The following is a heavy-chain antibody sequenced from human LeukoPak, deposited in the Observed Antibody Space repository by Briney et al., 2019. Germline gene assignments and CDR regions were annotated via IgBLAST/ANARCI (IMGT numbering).Heavy chain of an antibody. CDR1: GFTFSTYW. J-gene: IGHJ4*02. CDR2: IKQDGSNK. CDR3: AKGKDIVVVSAALDY. V-gene: IGHV3-7*01. D-gene: IGHD2-2*01. Sequence: GGSLRLSCAASGFTFSTYWMNWVRQAPGKGLEWVANIKQDGSNKYYADSVKGRFTISRDNSKNTLYLQMNSLRAEDTAVYYCAKGKDIVVVSAALDYWGQGTLVTVSS.